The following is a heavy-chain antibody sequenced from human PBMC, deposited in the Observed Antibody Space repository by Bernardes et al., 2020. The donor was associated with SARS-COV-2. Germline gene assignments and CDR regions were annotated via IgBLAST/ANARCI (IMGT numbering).Heavy chain of an antibody. Sequence: WGSLRLSFAASCFTFSRDWMHLVRPAPGKVLEWVARMNIDGSVTNHADSVKGRFTISRDNARNTLYLQLNSLRPEDTAVYYCVREFGGPDDLWGQGTLVTVSS. CDR2: MNIDGSVT. CDR3: VREFGGPDDL. J-gene: IGHJ5*02. D-gene: IGHD1-26*01. V-gene: IGHV3-74*01. CDR1: CFTFSRDW.